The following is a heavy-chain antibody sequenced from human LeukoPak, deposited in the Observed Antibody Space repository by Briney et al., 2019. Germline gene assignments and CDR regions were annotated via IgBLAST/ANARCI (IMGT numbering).Heavy chain of an antibody. CDR2: SYHSGNT. D-gene: IGHD6-13*01. J-gene: IGHJ6*03. CDR3: ARADYSSTWSHYYYYMDV. V-gene: IGHV4-38-2*02. CDR1: DYYINNGYY. Sequence: PSETLSLTCRVSDYYINNGYYWGWIRQHPGKGLEWIGSSYHSGNTYYNPSLKSRVTISVDTSKNQFSLKLSSVTPADTAMYYCARADYSSTWSHYYYYMDVWGKGTTVTVSS.